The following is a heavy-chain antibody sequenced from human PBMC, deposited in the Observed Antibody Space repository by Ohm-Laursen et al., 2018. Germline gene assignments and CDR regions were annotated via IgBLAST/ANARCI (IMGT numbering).Heavy chain of an antibody. J-gene: IGHJ3*02. CDR2: ISWNSGSI. V-gene: IGHV3-9*01. CDR1: GFTFDDYA. CDR3: ARETDAFDI. Sequence: SLRLSCSAPGFTFDDYAMHWVRQAPGKGLEWVSGISWNSGSIGYADSVKGRFTISRDNSKNTLYLQMNSLRAEDTAVYYCARETDAFDIWGQGTMVTVSS.